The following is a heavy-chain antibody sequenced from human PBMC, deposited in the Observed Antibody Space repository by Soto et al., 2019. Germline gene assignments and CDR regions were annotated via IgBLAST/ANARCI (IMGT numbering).Heavy chain of an antibody. CDR1: RDTFTSYY. CDR2: ISAYNGNT. CDR3: ARDYDSSGYYPHDY. Sequence: ASVKVSCKAPRDTFTSYYINWVRQAPGQGLEWMGWISAYNGNTNYAQKLQGRVTMTADTSTSTAYMELRSLRSDDTAVYYCARDYDSSGYYPHDYWGQGTLVTAPQ. D-gene: IGHD3-22*01. V-gene: IGHV1-18*04. J-gene: IGHJ4*02.